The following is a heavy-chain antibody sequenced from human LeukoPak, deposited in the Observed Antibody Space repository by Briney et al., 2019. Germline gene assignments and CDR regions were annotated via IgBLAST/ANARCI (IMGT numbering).Heavy chain of an antibody. CDR2: IYYSGST. Sequence: SETLSLTCSVSGGAINSTNYYWAWIRQPPGKGLEWIGGIYYSGSTYPNPSLKSRVTMSVDTSKNQFSLKLTSVTAADTAVYYCARAVIWFGELGWSDYWGQGTLVTVSS. J-gene: IGHJ4*02. CDR3: ARAVIWFGELGWSDY. D-gene: IGHD3-10*01. CDR1: GGAINSTNYY. V-gene: IGHV4-39*07.